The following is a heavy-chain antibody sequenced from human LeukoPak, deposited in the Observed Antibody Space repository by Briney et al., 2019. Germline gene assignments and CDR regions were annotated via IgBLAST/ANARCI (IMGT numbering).Heavy chain of an antibody. V-gene: IGHV3-23*01. J-gene: IGHJ4*02. CDR3: AKGEGGFCSSTSCSTFFDY. Sequence: PGGSLRLSCAASGFTFGSYAMNWVRQAPGKGLEWVSAISDGGENTYYADSVKGRFTMSRDNSKSTLYLEMNSLRAEDTAIYYCAKGEGGFCSSTSCSTFFDYWGQGTLVTVSS. CDR2: ISDGGENT. D-gene: IGHD2-2*01. CDR1: GFTFGSYA.